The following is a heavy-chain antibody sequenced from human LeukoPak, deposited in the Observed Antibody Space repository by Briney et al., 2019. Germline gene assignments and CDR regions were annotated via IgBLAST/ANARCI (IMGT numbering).Heavy chain of an antibody. CDR3: ARGPPTVTTRWFDP. Sequence: ASVKVSCKASGYTFTSYGISWVRQAPGQGLEWVGWISAYNGNTNYAQKLQGRVTMTTDTSTSTAYMGLRSLRSDDTAVYYCARGPPTVTTRWFDPWGQGTLSPSPQ. D-gene: IGHD4-17*01. CDR1: GYTFTSYG. J-gene: IGHJ5*02. V-gene: IGHV1-18*01. CDR2: ISAYNGNT.